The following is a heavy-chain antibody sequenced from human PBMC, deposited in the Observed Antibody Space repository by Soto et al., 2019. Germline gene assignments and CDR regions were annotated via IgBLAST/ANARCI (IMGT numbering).Heavy chain of an antibody. D-gene: IGHD6-13*01. J-gene: IGHJ4*02. CDR3: AKEYGSTWIDH. Sequence: VGSLRLSCAASGFTFSSYGMHWVRQAPGKGLEWVAAMSYDGTKEYYADSVKGRFTISRDNSRNTLFLQLNSLRAEDTAVYYCAKEYGSTWIDHWGQGTLVTVSS. CDR2: MSYDGTKE. CDR1: GFTFSSYG. V-gene: IGHV3-30*18.